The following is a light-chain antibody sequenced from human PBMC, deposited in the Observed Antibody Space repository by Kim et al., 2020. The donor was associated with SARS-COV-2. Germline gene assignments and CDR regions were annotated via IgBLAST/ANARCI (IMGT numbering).Light chain of an antibody. CDR3: QQYSSWPLT. J-gene: IGKJ4*01. CDR1: QSVSNI. V-gene: IGKV3-15*01. CDR2: DAS. Sequence: ETVMTQSPATLSVSPGERATLSCRTSQSVSNILAWYQQKPGQAPRLHICDASTRATGIPARFSGSGSGTEFTLTISSLQSEDSAVYFCQQYSSWPLTFGGVTKLVI.